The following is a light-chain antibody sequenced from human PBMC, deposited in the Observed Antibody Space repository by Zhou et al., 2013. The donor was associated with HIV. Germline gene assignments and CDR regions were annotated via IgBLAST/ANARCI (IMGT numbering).Light chain of an antibody. CDR2: AAS. V-gene: IGKV1-39*01. J-gene: IGKJ1*01. CDR1: QSISNY. CDR3: QQSYTSPWT. Sequence: DIQMTQSPSSVSASVGDRLTVTCRASQSISNYLNWYRQKPGKAPELLIFAASRLESGVPSTFSGSGSGTDFTLTISSLRPEDFATYYCQQSYTSPWTFGQGTKVEIK.